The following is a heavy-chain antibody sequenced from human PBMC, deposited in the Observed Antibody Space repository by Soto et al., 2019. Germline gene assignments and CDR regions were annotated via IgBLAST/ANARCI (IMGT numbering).Heavy chain of an antibody. Sequence: SETLSLTCTVSGGSISSPNFYWSWIRQHPGKGLEWIGYIYYSGSTNYNPSLKSRVTISVDTSKNQFSLKLSSVTAADTAVYYCARRYGSAIDYWGQGTLVTVSS. CDR3: ARRYGSAIDY. J-gene: IGHJ4*02. D-gene: IGHD1-26*01. CDR1: GGSISSPNFY. CDR2: IYYSGST. V-gene: IGHV4-61*01.